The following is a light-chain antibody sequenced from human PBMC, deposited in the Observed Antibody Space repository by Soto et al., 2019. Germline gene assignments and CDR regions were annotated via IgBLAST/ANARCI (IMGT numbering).Light chain of an antibody. CDR1: RDIRNV. J-gene: IGKJ5*01. Sequence: AIHLTQSPSSLSSSVGYIFTISCRASRDIRNVLAWYQHAPGKDPKCLIYGASILHSGVPSRFSGSGSGTDFTLTISSLLPEDFATYYCLQDFNYPITFGQGTRLEIK. CDR2: GAS. V-gene: IGKV1-6*01. CDR3: LQDFNYPIT.